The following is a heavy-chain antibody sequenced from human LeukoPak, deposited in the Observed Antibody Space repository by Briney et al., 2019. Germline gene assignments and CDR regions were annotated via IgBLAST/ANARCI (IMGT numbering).Heavy chain of an antibody. CDR2: ISGSGGST. CDR3: AKDSSGWSSGGFDY. J-gene: IGHJ4*02. CDR1: GGTFSSYA. D-gene: IGHD6-19*01. Sequence: ASVKVSCKASGGTFSSYAMSWVRQAPGKGLEWVSAISGSGGSTYYADSVKGRFTISRDNSKNTLYLQMNSLRAEDTAVYYCAKDSSGWSSGGFDYWGQGTLVTVSS. V-gene: IGHV3-23*01.